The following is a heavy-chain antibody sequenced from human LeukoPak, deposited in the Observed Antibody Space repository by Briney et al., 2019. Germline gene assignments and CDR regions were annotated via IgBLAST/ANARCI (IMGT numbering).Heavy chain of an antibody. D-gene: IGHD3-22*01. CDR3: AKASHYYDSSDYFDY. CDR1: GFTFSSYG. CDR2: IRYDGSNK. Sequence: GRSLRLSCAASGFTFSSYGMHWVRQAPGKGLEWVAFIRYDGSNKYYADSVKGRFTISRDNSKNTLYLQMNSLRAEDTAVYYCAKASHYYDSSDYFDYWGQGTLVTVSS. J-gene: IGHJ4*02. V-gene: IGHV3-30*02.